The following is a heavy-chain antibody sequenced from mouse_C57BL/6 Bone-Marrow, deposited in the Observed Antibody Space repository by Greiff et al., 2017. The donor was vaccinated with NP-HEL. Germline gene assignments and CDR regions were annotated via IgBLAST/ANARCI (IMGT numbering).Heavy chain of an antibody. CDR1: GYTFTDYN. D-gene: IGHD2-3*01. Sequence: VQLQQSGPELVKPGASVKIPCKASGYTFTDYNMDWVKQSHGKSLEWIGDINPNNGGTIYNQKFKGKATLTVDKSSSTAYMELRSRTSEDTAVYYCARGFDGYYVWYFDVGGTGTTVTVSS. CDR2: INPNNGGT. V-gene: IGHV1-18*01. J-gene: IGHJ1*03. CDR3: ARGFDGYYVWYFDV.